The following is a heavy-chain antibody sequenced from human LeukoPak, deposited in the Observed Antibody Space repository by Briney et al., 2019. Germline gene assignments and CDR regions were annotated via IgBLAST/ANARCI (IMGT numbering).Heavy chain of an antibody. V-gene: IGHV4-39*01. Sequence: SETLSLTCTVSGGSISSSSYYWGWIRQPPGKGLEWIGSIYYSGSTYYNPSLKSRVTISVDTSKNQFSLKLSSVTAADTAVYYCARQLRTVVQGGWFDPWGQGTLVTVSS. CDR1: GGSISSSSYY. CDR3: ARQLRTVVQGGWFDP. J-gene: IGHJ5*02. CDR2: IYYSGST. D-gene: IGHD2-2*01.